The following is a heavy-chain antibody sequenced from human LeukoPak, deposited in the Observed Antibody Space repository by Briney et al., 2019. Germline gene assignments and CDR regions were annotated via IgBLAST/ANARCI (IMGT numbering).Heavy chain of an antibody. V-gene: IGHV3-30*02. CDR1: GFSFSSYG. D-gene: IGHD1-14*01. Sequence: PGGSLRLSCAASGFSFSSYGMHWVCQAPGKGLEWVAFIRYDGSNKYYADSVKGRFTISRDNSKNTLYLQMNSLRAEDTAVYYCAKDQDATTSPYHYWGQGTLVTVSS. J-gene: IGHJ4*02. CDR3: AKDQDATTSPYHY. CDR2: IRYDGSNK.